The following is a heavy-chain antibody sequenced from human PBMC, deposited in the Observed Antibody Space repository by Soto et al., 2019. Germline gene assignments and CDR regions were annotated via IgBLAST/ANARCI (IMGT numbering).Heavy chain of an antibody. V-gene: IGHV3-23*01. J-gene: IGHJ4*02. CDR3: AKVEVSYDFRSGYSFDY. CDR2: ISGSGGST. CDR1: GFTFSSYA. Sequence: EVQLLESGGGLVQPGGSLRLSCAASGFTFSSYAMSWVRQAPGKGLEWVSAISGSGGSTYYADSVKGRFTISRDNSKNTLYLQMNSLRAEDTAVYYCAKVEVSYDFRSGYSFDYWGQGTLVTVSS. D-gene: IGHD3-3*01.